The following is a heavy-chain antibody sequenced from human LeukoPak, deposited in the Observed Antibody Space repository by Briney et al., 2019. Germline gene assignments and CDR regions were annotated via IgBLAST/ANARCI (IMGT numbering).Heavy chain of an antibody. Sequence: GGSLRLSCAASGFTFDDYAMHWVRQAPGKGLEWVSGISWNSGSIGYADSVKGRFTISRDNAKNSLYLQINSLRAEDMALYYCAKDKGPYSGYETPGFDYWGQGTLITVSS. V-gene: IGHV3-9*03. CDR2: ISWNSGSI. CDR1: GFTFDDYA. D-gene: IGHD5-12*01. CDR3: AKDKGPYSGYETPGFDY. J-gene: IGHJ4*02.